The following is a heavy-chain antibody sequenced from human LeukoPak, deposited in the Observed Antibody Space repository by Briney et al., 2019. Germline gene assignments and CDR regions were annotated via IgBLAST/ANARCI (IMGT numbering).Heavy chain of an antibody. CDR1: GFTFSSYS. J-gene: IGHJ4*02. CDR3: AREVGSPGGY. D-gene: IGHD2-15*01. Sequence: PGGSLRLSCAASGFTFSSYSMNWVRQAPGKGLEWVSYISSSSSTIYYADSVKGRFTISRDNAKNSLYLQMNSLRAEDTAVYYCAREVGSPGGYWGQGTLVTVSS. CDR2: ISSSSSTI. V-gene: IGHV3-48*01.